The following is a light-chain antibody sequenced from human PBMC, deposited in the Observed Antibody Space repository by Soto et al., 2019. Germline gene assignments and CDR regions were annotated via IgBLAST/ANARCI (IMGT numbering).Light chain of an antibody. V-gene: IGKV1-17*01. CDR1: QSISTY. J-gene: IGKJ2*01. CDR3: QQRNSYPRT. Sequence: DIQMTQSPSSLSASVGDRVTITCRASQSISTYLNWYQHKPGKAPKLLIYAASSLQSGVPSRFSGSGSETEFTLTITSLQPEDSATYYCQQRNSYPRTFGQGTKVDIK. CDR2: AAS.